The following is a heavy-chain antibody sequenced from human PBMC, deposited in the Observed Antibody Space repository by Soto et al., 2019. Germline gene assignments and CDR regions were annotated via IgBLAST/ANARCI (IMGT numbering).Heavy chain of an antibody. CDR2: ISSNGGST. CDR1: GFTFSSYA. D-gene: IGHD6-19*01. J-gene: IGHJ3*02. Sequence: PGGSLRLSCAAPGFTFSSYAMHWVRQAPGKGLEYVSAISSNGGSTYYANSVKGRFTISRDNSKNTLYLQMGSLRAEDMAVYYCARRTQWPSGWYGYDAFDIWGQGTMVTVSS. V-gene: IGHV3-64*01. CDR3: ARRTQWPSGWYGYDAFDI.